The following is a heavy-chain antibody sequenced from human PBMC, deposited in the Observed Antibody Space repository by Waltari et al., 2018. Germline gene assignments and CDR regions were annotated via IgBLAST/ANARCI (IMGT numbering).Heavy chain of an antibody. CDR1: GFTFSHLA. Sequence: QVQLVEPGGGVVQPGGSLRHSCAPSGFTFSHLAQPWVRQAPGKGLEWLAVISYDGSNKYYADSVKGRFTISRDNSKNTLYLQMNSLRAEDTAVYYCARDFSSLDYWGQGTLVTVSS. CDR2: ISYDGSNK. CDR3: ARDFSSLDY. J-gene: IGHJ4*02. V-gene: IGHV3-30-3*01.